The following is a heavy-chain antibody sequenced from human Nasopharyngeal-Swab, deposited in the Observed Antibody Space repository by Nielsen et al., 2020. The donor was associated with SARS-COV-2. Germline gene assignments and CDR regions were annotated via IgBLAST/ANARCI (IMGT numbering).Heavy chain of an antibody. V-gene: IGHV3-53*01. CDR1: GFTVSSNY. Sequence: ESLKISCAASGFTVSSNYMSWVRQAPGKGLEWVSVIYSGGSTYYADSVKGRFTISRDNSKNTLYLQMNSLRAEDTAVYYCAKGAVGYCSSTSCFWNWFDPWGQGTLVTVSS. J-gene: IGHJ5*02. D-gene: IGHD2-2*01. CDR3: AKGAVGYCSSTSCFWNWFDP. CDR2: IYSGGST.